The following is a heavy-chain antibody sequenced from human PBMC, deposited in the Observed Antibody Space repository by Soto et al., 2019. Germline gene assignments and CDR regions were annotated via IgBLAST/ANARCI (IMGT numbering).Heavy chain of an antibody. CDR3: ARDSMFGSGRYYFDS. CDR1: GFSFSVYH. V-gene: IGHV3-48*02. CDR2: IDSRSSTI. J-gene: IGHJ4*02. Sequence: PGGSLRLSCATSGFSFSVYHMNWVRQARGKGLEWVSYIDSRSSTIFYADSVRGRFTVSRDNAKNSLFLQMDSLRDEDTAVYFCARDSMFGSGRYYFDSWGQGALVTVSS. D-gene: IGHD2-15*01.